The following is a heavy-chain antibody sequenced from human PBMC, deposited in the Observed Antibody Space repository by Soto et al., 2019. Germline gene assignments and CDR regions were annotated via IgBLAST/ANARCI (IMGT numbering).Heavy chain of an antibody. CDR3: ARDLDGLHDDTSGPFPRPG. CDR2: IHSSGSI. CDR1: GGSISSDDYY. D-gene: IGHD3-22*01. J-gene: IGHJ1*01. V-gene: IGHV4-30-4*01. Sequence: SATLSLTCTVSGGSISSDDYYWSWIRQAPGRGLEWIGYIHSSGSIYYNPSLKSRATMSIDTAGNQFSLKVSSVTVADPAVYYCARDLDGLHDDTSGPFPRPGWGQGTLVTVSS.